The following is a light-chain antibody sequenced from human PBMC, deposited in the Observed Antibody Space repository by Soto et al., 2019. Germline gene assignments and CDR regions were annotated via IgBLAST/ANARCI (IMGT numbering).Light chain of an antibody. Sequence: IPMTQSPSTLSASVGDRVTITCRASQGVGTYLAWYQHKPGKAPKLLIYDASKLESGVPSRFSGSESGTDFTLTISSLQPDDFATYYCQQYNDWWTFGQGTKLEIK. CDR3: QQYNDWWT. J-gene: IGKJ1*01. CDR1: QGVGTY. V-gene: IGKV1-5*01. CDR2: DAS.